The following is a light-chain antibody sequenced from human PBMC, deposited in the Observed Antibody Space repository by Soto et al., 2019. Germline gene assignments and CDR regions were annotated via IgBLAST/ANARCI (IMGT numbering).Light chain of an antibody. Sequence: IVLTQSPGTLSLSPGERATLSCRASQSISSNYLAWYQQKPGHAPRLLIYGASTRATGIPDRFSGSGSGTDFTLTISRLEPEDFAVYYCQLYSSSPLTFGGGTKVEIK. J-gene: IGKJ4*01. CDR1: QSISSNY. CDR3: QLYSSSPLT. V-gene: IGKV3-20*01. CDR2: GAS.